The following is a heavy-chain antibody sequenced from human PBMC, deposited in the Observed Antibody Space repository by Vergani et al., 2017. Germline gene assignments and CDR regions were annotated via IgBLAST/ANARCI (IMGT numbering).Heavy chain of an antibody. D-gene: IGHD3-16*01. Sequence: QLQLQESGPGLVKPSETLSLTCTVSGGSISSSSYYWGWIRQPPGKGLDWIGSIYYSGSTYYNPSLKSRVTISVDTSKNQFSLKLSSVTAADTAVYYCARGFGDYYYYYYMDVWGKGTTVTVSS. CDR3: ARGFGDYYYYYYMDV. V-gene: IGHV4-39*07. CDR1: GGSISSSSYY. CDR2: IYYSGST. J-gene: IGHJ6*03.